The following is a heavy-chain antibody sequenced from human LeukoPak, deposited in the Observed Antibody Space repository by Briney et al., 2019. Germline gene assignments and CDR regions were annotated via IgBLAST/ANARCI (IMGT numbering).Heavy chain of an antibody. CDR3: ANGDYLAQKDYYYYGMDV. D-gene: IGHD4/OR15-4a*01. CDR2: ISYDGSNK. Sequence: GGSLRLSCAASGFTFSSYAMHWVRQAPGKGLEWVAVISYDGSNKYYADSVKGRFTISRDNSKNTLYLQMNSLRAVDTAVYYCANGDYLAQKDYYYYGMDVWGQGTTVTVSS. J-gene: IGHJ6*02. V-gene: IGHV3-30-3*01. CDR1: GFTFSSYA.